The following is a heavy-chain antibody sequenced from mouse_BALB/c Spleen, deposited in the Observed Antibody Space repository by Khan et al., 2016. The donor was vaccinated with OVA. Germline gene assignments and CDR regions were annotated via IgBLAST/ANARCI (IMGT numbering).Heavy chain of an antibody. D-gene: IGHD1-1*01. J-gene: IGHJ2*01. CDR3: ARRGLRWDFDY. CDR2: INLSTGYT. Sequence: QVQLQQSGAELAKPGASVKMSCKASGYTFINYWLLWVKQRPGQGLEWFGYINLSTGYTEYNQNFKDKATLTADNSSSTADMQLSSLTSEDSAVDYCARRGLRWDFDYGGQGTTLTGSS. V-gene: IGHV1-7*01. CDR1: GYTFINYW.